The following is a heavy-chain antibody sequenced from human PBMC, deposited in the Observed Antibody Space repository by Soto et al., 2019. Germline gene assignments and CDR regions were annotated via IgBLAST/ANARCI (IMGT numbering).Heavy chain of an antibody. CDR1: GFTFSSYG. J-gene: IGHJ6*03. D-gene: IGHD3-3*01. CDR2: ISYDGSNK. V-gene: IGHV3-30*18. CDR3: AKHGARFLEWYYMDV. Sequence: GGSLRLSCAASGFTFSSYGMHWVRQAPGKGLEWVAVISYDGSNKYYADSVKGQFTISRDNSKNTLYLQMNSLRAEDTAVYYCAKHGARFLEWYYMDVWGKGTTVTVSS.